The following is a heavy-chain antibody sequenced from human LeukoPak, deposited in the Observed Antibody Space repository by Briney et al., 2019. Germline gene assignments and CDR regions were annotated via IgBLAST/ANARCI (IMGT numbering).Heavy chain of an antibody. J-gene: IGHJ4*02. Sequence: ASVKVSCKASGYTFTGYYMHWVRRAPGQGLEWMGWINPNSGGTNYAQKFQGRVTMTRDTSISTAYMELSRLRSDDTAVYYCARAGGGYCSGGSCPGYYWGQGTLVTVSS. V-gene: IGHV1-2*02. CDR3: ARAGGGYCSGGSCPGYY. D-gene: IGHD2-15*01. CDR1: GYTFTGYY. CDR2: INPNSGGT.